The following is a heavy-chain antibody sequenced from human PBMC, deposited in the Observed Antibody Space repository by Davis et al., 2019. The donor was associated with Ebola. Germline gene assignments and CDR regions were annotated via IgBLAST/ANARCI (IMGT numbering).Heavy chain of an antibody. Sequence: ASVKVSCKASGYTFTNYDMHWVRQAPGQGLEWMGIINPSGGSTSYAQKFQGRVTMTRDTSTSTVYMELSSLRSEDTAVYYCARDKYPGIVGATTDPWGQGTLVTVSS. CDR2: INPSGGST. CDR3: ARDKYPGIVGATTDP. V-gene: IGHV1-46*01. CDR1: GYTFTNYD. J-gene: IGHJ5*02. D-gene: IGHD1-26*01.